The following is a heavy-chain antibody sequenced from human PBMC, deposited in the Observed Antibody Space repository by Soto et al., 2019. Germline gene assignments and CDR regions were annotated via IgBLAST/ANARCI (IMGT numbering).Heavy chain of an antibody. V-gene: IGHV1-2*02. CDR2: INPSTGGA. CDR1: GYTFIGYY. J-gene: IGHJ6*02. CDR3: ARASGRDYYYGMGV. Sequence: QVQLVQSGAEVKKPGASVNISCKASGYTFIGYYMNWVRQAPGQGLEWMGWINPSTGGAHSAQEFPGRVTMTSDRSSSRAYVELRGLQPDDSAVYYCARASGRDYYYGMGVWGQGTTVIVSS.